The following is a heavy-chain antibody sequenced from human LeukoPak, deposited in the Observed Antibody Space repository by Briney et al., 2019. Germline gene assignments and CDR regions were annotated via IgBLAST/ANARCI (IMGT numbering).Heavy chain of an antibody. CDR1: GFTFSAYG. Sequence: PGGSLRLSCAVSGFTFSAYGMHWVRQAPGKGLEWVAVISYDGSYQAYADSVKGRFTVSRDSSKNTLYLQLNSLGLEDTGLYYCARERRRDGYNYKDYWGQGTQVSVSS. D-gene: IGHD5-24*01. CDR3: ARERRRDGYNYKDY. CDR2: ISYDGSYQ. V-gene: IGHV3-30*04. J-gene: IGHJ4*02.